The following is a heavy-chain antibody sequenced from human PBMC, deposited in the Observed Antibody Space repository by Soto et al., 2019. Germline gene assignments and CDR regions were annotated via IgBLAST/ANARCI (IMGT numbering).Heavy chain of an antibody. V-gene: IGHV3-11*01. CDR2: ISSSGSTI. CDR3: ARDSEYCSGGSCYQGY. J-gene: IGHJ4*02. Sequence: GWCLGLSCAASGVTFSDYYMSWIRQAPGKGLEWVSYISSSGSTIYYADSVKGRFTISRDNAKNSLYLQMNSLRAEDTAVYYCARDSEYCSGGSCYQGYWGQGTLVTVSS. D-gene: IGHD2-15*01. CDR1: GVTFSDYY.